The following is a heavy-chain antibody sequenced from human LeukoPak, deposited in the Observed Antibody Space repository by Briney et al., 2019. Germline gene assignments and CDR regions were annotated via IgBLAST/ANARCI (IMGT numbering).Heavy chain of an antibody. Sequence: PGGSLRLSCAASGFTFSSYGMHWVRQAPGKGLEWVAFIRYDGSNKYYADSVKGRFTISRDNSKNTLYLQKNSLRAEDTAVYYCASYDDSSGYYSSLFDYWGQGTLVTVSS. D-gene: IGHD3-22*01. CDR3: ASYDDSSGYYSSLFDY. V-gene: IGHV3-30*02. J-gene: IGHJ4*02. CDR1: GFTFSSYG. CDR2: IRYDGSNK.